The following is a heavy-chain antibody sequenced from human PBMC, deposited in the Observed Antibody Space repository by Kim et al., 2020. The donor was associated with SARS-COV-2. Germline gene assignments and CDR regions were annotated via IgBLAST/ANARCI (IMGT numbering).Heavy chain of an antibody. Sequence: GGSLRLSCAASGFTFSSYWMHWVRQAPGKGLVWVSRINSDGSSTSYADSVKGRFTISRDNAKNTLYLQMNSLRAEDTAVYYCAGDYGGNSGLGLEYYYGMDVWGQGTTVTVSS. CDR1: GFTFSSYW. CDR3: AGDYGGNSGLGLEYYYGMDV. V-gene: IGHV3-74*01. CDR2: INSDGSST. D-gene: IGHD4-17*01. J-gene: IGHJ6*02.